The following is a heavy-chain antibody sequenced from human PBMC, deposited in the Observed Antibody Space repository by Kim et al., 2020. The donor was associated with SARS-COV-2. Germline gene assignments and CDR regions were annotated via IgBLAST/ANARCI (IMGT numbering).Heavy chain of an antibody. CDR2: IFHTGRT. D-gene: IGHD3-9*01. V-gene: IGHV4-59*01. J-gene: IGHJ6*02. CDR1: GDSMTSSY. Sequence: SETLSLTCTVSGDSMTSSYWGWIRQPPGKGLEWIGYIFHTGRTNYNPSLKSRVTISVDTSKKQFSLKMTSVTSADTAMYYCARDQYYDPLTGSYYGMDVWGQVTTVTVSS. CDR3: ARDQYYDPLTGSYYGMDV.